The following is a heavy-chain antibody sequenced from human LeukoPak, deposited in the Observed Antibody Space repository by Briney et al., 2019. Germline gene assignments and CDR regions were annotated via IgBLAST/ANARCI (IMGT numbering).Heavy chain of an antibody. D-gene: IGHD3-10*01. Sequence: SETLSLTCTVSGDSISSGDYYWSWIRQPPGKGLEWIGYIYYSGSTYYNPSLKSRVTISVDTSKNQFSLKLSSVTAADTAVYYCASSMVRGVKSDYWGQGTLVTVSS. CDR3: ASSMVRGVKSDY. CDR2: IYYSGST. CDR1: GDSISSGDYY. J-gene: IGHJ4*02. V-gene: IGHV4-30-4*01.